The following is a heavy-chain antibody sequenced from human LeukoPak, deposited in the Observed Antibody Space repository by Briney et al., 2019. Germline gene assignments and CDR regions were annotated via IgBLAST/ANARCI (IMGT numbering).Heavy chain of an antibody. CDR2: ISAYNGNT. CDR3: ALGGLKQLVPYTTSKDYYYGMDV. CDR1: GYTFTSYG. Sequence: ASVKVSCKASGYTFTSYGISWVRQAPGQGLEWMGWISAYNGNTNYAQKLQGRVIMTTGTSTSTAYMELRSLRSDDTAVYYCALGGLKQLVPYTTSKDYYYGMDVWGQGTTVTVSS. D-gene: IGHD6-13*01. J-gene: IGHJ6*02. V-gene: IGHV1-18*01.